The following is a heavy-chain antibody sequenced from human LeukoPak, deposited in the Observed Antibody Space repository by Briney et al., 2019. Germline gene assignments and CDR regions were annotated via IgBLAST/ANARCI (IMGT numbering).Heavy chain of an antibody. CDR1: GFTFSSYS. CDR2: ISSSSSYI. CDR3: ARDRGQGTYFDY. J-gene: IGHJ4*02. D-gene: IGHD3-10*01. Sequence: PGGSLRLSCAASGFTFSSYSMNWVRQAPGKGLEWVSSISSSSSYIYYADSVKGRFTISRDNAKNSLYLQMNSLRAEDTAVYYCARDRGQGTYFDYWGQGTLVTVSS. V-gene: IGHV3-21*01.